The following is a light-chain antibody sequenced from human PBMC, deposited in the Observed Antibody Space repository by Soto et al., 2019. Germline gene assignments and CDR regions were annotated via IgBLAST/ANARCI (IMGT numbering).Light chain of an antibody. CDR2: DVS. V-gene: IGLV2-14*03. J-gene: IGLJ2*01. CDR1: SSDVGCYNY. CDR3: SSYTSSSPVV. Sequence: QSALTQPASVSGSPGQSITISCTGTSSDVGCYNYVSWYQQHPGKAPKLMIYDVSNRPSGVSNRFSGSKSVNTASLTISGLQAEDEADYYCSSYTSSSPVVFGGGTKLTVL.